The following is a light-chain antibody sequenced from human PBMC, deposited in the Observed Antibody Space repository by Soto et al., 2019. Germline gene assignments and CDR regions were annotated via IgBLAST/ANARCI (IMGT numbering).Light chain of an antibody. J-gene: IGLJ3*02. CDR2: YDN. Sequence: QSVLTQPPSASGTPGQRVTISCSGSNSNIGSNTVNWYQQLPGTAPKLLIYYDNLRPSGVPDRISGSKSGTSASLAISGLQSDDEADYYCGAWDDSLSAWVFGGGTKLTVL. V-gene: IGLV1-44*01. CDR3: GAWDDSLSAWV. CDR1: NSNIGSNT.